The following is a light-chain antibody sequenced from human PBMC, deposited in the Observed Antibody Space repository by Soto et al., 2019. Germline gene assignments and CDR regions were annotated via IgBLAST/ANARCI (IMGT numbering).Light chain of an antibody. CDR2: SNN. Sequence: QSVLTQPPSASGTPGQRVTISCSGSSSNIGSNTVNWYQQLPGTAPQLLIYSNNQRPSGVPDRFSGSKSGTSASLAISGLQSEDEADYHCAAWDDSLNGLAFGGGTKVTVL. CDR1: SSNIGSNT. J-gene: IGLJ2*01. V-gene: IGLV1-44*01. CDR3: AAWDDSLNGLA.